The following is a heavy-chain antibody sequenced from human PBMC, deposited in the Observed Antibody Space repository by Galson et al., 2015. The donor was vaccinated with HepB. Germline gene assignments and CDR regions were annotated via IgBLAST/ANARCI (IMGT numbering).Heavy chain of an antibody. CDR2: IRSKANSYAT. CDR1: GFTFSNAW. Sequence: SLRLSCAASGFTFSNAWMNWVRQAPGKGLEWVGRIRSKANSYATAYAASVKGRFTISRDDSKNTAYLQMNSLKTEDTAVYYCTRTIPSGSWRGHAFDIWGQGTMVTVSS. J-gene: IGHJ3*02. V-gene: IGHV3-73*01. D-gene: IGHD1-26*01. CDR3: TRTIPSGSWRGHAFDI.